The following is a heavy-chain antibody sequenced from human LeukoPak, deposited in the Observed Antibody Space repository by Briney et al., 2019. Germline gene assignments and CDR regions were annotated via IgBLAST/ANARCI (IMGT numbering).Heavy chain of an antibody. CDR1: GFTFSDYY. CDR2: ISSSGSTI. Sequence: PGGSLRLSCAASGFTFSDYYMSWIRQAPGKGLEWVSYISSSGSTIYYADSVKGRFTISRDNAKNSLYLQMNSLRGEDTAVYYCARGQLLLEGYFYYMDVWGEGTTVAVSS. D-gene: IGHD2-2*01. V-gene: IGHV3-11*04. CDR3: ARGQLLLEGYFYYMDV. J-gene: IGHJ6*03.